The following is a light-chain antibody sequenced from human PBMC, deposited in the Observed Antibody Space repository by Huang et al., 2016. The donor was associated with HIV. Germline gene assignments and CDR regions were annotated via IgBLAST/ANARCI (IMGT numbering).Light chain of an antibody. CDR3: MQNRHLPTWT. CDR1: QSLLHSDGKTY. J-gene: IGKJ1*01. V-gene: IGKV2D-29*01. Sequence: DIVLTQTPLSLSVTPGQPASISCKSSQSLLHSDGKTYLSWYLQKAGQPPQLLIYEVANQFSGGPDRFSSSRSGTDFTLKISRVEAEDVGVYYCMQNRHLPTWTFGQGTKVEIK. CDR2: EVA.